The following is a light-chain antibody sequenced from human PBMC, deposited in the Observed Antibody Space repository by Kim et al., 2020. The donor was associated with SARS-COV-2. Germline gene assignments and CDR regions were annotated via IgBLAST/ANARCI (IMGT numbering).Light chain of an antibody. Sequence: VYPGERATLSCRASQSIRANLGWFQQKPGQAPRLLIHGASTRATDIPARFSGSGSGTEFTLTISSLQSEDLAVYYCQQYDNWPRTFGQGTKVEIK. V-gene: IGKV3-15*01. CDR1: QSIRAN. CDR2: GAS. J-gene: IGKJ1*01. CDR3: QQYDNWPRT.